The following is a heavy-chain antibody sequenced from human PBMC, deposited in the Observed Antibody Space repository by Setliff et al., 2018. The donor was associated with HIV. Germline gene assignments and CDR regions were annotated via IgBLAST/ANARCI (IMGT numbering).Heavy chain of an antibody. Sequence: SETLSLTCTVSGGSISSRSYYWSWLRQPAGKGLEWIGRIYSNGNTDYNPSLKIRVTIPEDTSKNPFSLKVNSVTAADTAMYFCARVSPDGLDYWGQGTLVTVSS. V-gene: IGHV4-61*02. CDR3: ARVSPDGLDY. CDR2: IYSNGNT. J-gene: IGHJ4*02. CDR1: GGSISSRSYY. D-gene: IGHD2-8*01.